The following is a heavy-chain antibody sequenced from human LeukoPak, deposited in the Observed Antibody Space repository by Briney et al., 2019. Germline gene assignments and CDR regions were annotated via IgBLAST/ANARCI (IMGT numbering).Heavy chain of an antibody. Sequence: ASVKVSCRASGYXFTSYGMSWVRQAPGQGLEWLGWISAYNGNTNYAQKLQGRVTMTTDTSTSTAYMELRSLRSDDTAVYYCARDTPGADSNDEFDYWGQGTLVTVSS. J-gene: IGHJ4*02. CDR3: ARDTPGADSNDEFDY. CDR2: ISAYNGNT. CDR1: GYXFTSYG. D-gene: IGHD3-10*01. V-gene: IGHV1-18*01.